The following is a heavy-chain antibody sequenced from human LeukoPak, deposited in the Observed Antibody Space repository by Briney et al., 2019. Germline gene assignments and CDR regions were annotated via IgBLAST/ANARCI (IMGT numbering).Heavy chain of an antibody. CDR3: ARTLYIAAAPGGFDY. V-gene: IGHV1-2*02. J-gene: IGHJ4*02. CDR2: INPRNAAT. CDR1: GYSFADYY. Sequence: ASVKVSCKASGYSFADYYMHWVRQAPGQGLEWMGWINPRNAATNYAQKFQGRVTMTRDTSTGTIYMEMTSLRSDDTAMYYCARTLYIAAAPGGFDYWGQRTLLTVSS. D-gene: IGHD6-13*01.